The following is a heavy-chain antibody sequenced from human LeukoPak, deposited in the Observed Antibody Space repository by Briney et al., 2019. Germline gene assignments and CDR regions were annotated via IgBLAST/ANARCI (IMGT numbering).Heavy chain of an antibody. D-gene: IGHD3-3*01. V-gene: IGHV3-23*01. J-gene: IGHJ4*02. CDR3: AKVGFSEMEWLLYSDH. Sequence: GGSLRLSCAASGFIFSGYAMRWVRQAPGKGLEWVSSVSGSGGTTYYADSVKGRFTISRDNSKNTLFLQMNSLRAEDTAVYYCAKVGFSEMEWLLYSDHWGQGTLVTVSS. CDR1: GFIFSGYA. CDR2: VSGSGGTT.